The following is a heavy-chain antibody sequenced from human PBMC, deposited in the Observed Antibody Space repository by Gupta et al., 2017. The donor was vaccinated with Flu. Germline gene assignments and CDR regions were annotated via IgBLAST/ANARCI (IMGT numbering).Heavy chain of an antibody. CDR3: AREGVSRHWYFDL. J-gene: IGHJ2*01. CDR2: ISSIGSAI. Sequence: HVQLVETGGGFFKPGGPLRLSCAASGLSFRDYTMIWLRQALGKGLEWVSYISSIGSAIYYADSVKGRFTISRDNARNSLFLQMNSLRAEDTAVYDWAREGVSRHWYFDLWGRGTLVTVSS. V-gene: IGHV3-11*01. CDR1: GLSFRDYT. D-gene: IGHD2-8*01.